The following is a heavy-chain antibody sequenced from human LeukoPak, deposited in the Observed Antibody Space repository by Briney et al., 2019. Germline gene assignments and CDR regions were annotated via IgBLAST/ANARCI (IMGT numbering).Heavy chain of an antibody. D-gene: IGHD3-22*01. Sequence: GESLKISCKASGYSFSSYWIGWVRQMPGKGLEWMGIIYPDDSDTTYSPSFQGQVTISADKSISTAYLQWSSMTASDTAMYYCARDGHRRYYYESSDYRFDYWGQGTLVTVSS. CDR3: ARDGHRRYYYESSDYRFDY. CDR2: IYPDDSDT. CDR1: GYSFSSYW. V-gene: IGHV5-51*01. J-gene: IGHJ4*02.